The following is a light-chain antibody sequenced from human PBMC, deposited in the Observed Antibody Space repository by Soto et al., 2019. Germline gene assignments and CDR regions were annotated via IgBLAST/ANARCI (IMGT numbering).Light chain of an antibody. J-gene: IGKJ5*01. V-gene: IGKV3-15*01. CDR2: DTS. CDR1: QRVSIH. CDR3: QQYNNWPPIT. Sequence: ETVMTQSPGTLSVSLGERATLSCRASQRVSIHLAWYQQKPGQAPRLLIYDTSTRATGIPARFSGSGSGTEFTLTISSLQSEDFAVYSCQQYNNWPPITFGQGTRLEIK.